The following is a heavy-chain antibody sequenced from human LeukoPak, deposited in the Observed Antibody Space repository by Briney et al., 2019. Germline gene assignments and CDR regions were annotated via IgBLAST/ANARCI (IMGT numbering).Heavy chain of an antibody. Sequence: GGSLRLSCAASGFTFSAFGMNWVRQAPGKGLEWVSYISSSTGTMYYADSVKGRFTISRDNGKKSVYLQMNSLRAEDTAMYYCARGEPYSSSWFAPFDYWGQGTLVTVSS. V-gene: IGHV3-48*01. D-gene: IGHD6-13*01. J-gene: IGHJ4*02. CDR2: ISSSTGTM. CDR3: ARGEPYSSSWFAPFDY. CDR1: GFTFSAFG.